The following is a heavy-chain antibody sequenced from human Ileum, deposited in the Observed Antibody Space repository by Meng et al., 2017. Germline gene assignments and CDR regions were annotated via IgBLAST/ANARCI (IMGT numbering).Heavy chain of an antibody. V-gene: IGHV4-34*01. J-gene: IGHJ4*02. CDR1: GDSFTDYY. D-gene: IGHD1-26*01. CDR2: IHYSGST. CDR3: ARRIRGGSYLG. Sequence: QLQLMQWGAGMLKPSETLSLTCNVYGDSFTDYYLNWIRQPPGKGLEWIGEIHYSGSTNYNPYLESRVTISEDTSQKQFSLRLSSVTAADTAVYYCARRIRGGSYLGWGQGTLVTVSS.